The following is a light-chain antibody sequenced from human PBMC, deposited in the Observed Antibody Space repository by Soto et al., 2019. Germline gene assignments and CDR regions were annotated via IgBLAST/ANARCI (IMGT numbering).Light chain of an antibody. V-gene: IGKV1-5*01. Sequence: DIQMTQSPSTLSASVVDRVTITCRASQSISSWLAWYQQKPGKAPKLLIYDASSLESGVPSRFSGSGSGTEFTLTSSSLQPDDFATYYRQQYNSYPLTFGGGTEVDI. CDR2: DAS. J-gene: IGKJ4*01. CDR1: QSISSW. CDR3: QQYNSYPLT.